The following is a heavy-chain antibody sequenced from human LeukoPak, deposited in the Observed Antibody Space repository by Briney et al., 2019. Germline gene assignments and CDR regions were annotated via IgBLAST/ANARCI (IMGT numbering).Heavy chain of an antibody. CDR1: GFTFSSYG. CDR3: ARDGGYSYGTGGTFDY. D-gene: IGHD5-18*01. CDR2: IWYDGSNK. J-gene: IGHJ4*02. V-gene: IGHV3-33*01. Sequence: PGRYLRLSCAASGFTFSSYGMHWVRQAPGKGLEWVAVIWYDGSNKYYADSVKGRFTISRDNSKNTLYLQMNSLRAEDTAVYYCARDGGYSYGTGGTFDYWGQGTLVTVSS.